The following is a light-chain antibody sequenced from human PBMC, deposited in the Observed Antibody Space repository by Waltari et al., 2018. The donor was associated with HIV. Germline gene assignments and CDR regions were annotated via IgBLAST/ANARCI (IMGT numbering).Light chain of an antibody. Sequence: EIVLTQSPATLSLSPGERATLSCRASQSVSSYLAWYQQKPGQAPRLLIYDASNRATGIPARFSGSGSGTDFTLTISSLESEDFAVYYCQQRRNWAKTFGQGTKVEIK. CDR3: QQRRNWAKT. CDR2: DAS. CDR1: QSVSSY. V-gene: IGKV3-11*01. J-gene: IGKJ1*01.